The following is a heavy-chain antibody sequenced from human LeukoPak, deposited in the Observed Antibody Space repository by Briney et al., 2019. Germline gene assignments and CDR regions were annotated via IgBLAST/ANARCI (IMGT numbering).Heavy chain of an antibody. CDR2: IDTSGST. Sequence: SETLSLTCTVSGGSISSGSFYWSWIRQPAGKGLEWIGRIDTSGSTNYNPSLKSRVTISVDTSKNLFSLKLSSVTAADTAVYSCARHLTTGYSSGWYSDYWGQGTLVTVSS. V-gene: IGHV4-61*02. CDR1: GGSISSGSFY. CDR3: ARHLTTGYSSGWYSDY. D-gene: IGHD6-19*01. J-gene: IGHJ4*02.